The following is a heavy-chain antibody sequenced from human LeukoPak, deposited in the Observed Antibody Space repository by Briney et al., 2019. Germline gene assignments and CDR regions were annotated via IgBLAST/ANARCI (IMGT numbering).Heavy chain of an antibody. J-gene: IGHJ6*03. CDR3: ARVNYYYYYMDV. CDR1: GGSVSDYY. Sequence: PSETLSLTCTVSGGSVSDYYWSWIRQSPGKGLEWIGYIYYTGSTSYNPSLRSRVTMSVDTSKNQFSLKLSSVTAADTAVYYCARVNYYYYYMDVWGKGTTVTISS. V-gene: IGHV4-59*02. CDR2: IYYTGST.